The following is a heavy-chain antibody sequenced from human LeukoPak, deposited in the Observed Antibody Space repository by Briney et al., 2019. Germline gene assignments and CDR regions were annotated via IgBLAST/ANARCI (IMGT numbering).Heavy chain of an antibody. D-gene: IGHD5-12*01. V-gene: IGHV4-4*02. CDR3: ARDQLGIVATIPVYYFDY. J-gene: IGHJ4*02. CDR1: GGSISSSNW. Sequence: SETLSLTCAVSGGSISSSNWWSWVRQPPGKGLEWIGEIYHSGSTNYNPSLKSRVTISVDKSKNQFSLKLSSVTAADTAVYYCARDQLGIVATIPVYYFDYWGQGTLVTVSS. CDR2: IYHSGST.